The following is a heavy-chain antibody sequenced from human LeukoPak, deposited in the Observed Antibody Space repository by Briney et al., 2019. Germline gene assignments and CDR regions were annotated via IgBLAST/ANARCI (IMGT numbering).Heavy chain of an antibody. CDR3: ARDFGIGSGPAGFDY. Sequence: ASVKVSCKASGYTFTSYGISWVRQAPGQGLEWMGWISAYNGNTNYAQKLQGRVAMTTDTSTSTAYMELRSLRSDDTAVYYCARDFGIGSGPAGFDYWGQGTLVTVSS. J-gene: IGHJ4*02. V-gene: IGHV1-18*01. CDR2: ISAYNGNT. D-gene: IGHD2-15*01. CDR1: GYTFTSYG.